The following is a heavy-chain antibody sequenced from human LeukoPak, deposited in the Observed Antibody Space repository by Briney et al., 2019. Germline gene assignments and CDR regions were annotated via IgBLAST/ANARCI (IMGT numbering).Heavy chain of an antibody. D-gene: IGHD5-12*01. CDR3: ARDGDSGYDY. CDR1: GYTLTELS. J-gene: IGHJ4*02. CDR2: INPNSGGT. V-gene: IGHV1-2*04. Sequence: ASVKVSCKVSGYTLTELSMHWVRQAPGQGLEWMGWINPNSGGTNYAQKFQGWVTMTRDTSISTAYMELSRLRSDDTAVYYCARDGDSGYDYWGQGTLVTVSS.